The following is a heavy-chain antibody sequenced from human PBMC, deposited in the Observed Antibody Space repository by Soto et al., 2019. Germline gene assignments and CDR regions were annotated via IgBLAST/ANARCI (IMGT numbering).Heavy chain of an antibody. V-gene: IGHV3-23*01. D-gene: IGHD6-13*01. CDR2: ISGSGGST. Sequence: GGSLRLSCAASGFTFSSYAMSWVRQAPGKGLEWVSAISGSGGSTYYADSVKGRFTISRDNSKNTLYLQMNSLRAEDTAVYYCAKDEGAAAGILVGRGFDYWGQGTLVTVSS. CDR1: GFTFSSYA. J-gene: IGHJ4*02. CDR3: AKDEGAAAGILVGRGFDY.